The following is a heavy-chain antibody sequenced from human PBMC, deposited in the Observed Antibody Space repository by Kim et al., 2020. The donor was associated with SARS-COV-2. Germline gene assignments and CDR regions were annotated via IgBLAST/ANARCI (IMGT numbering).Heavy chain of an antibody. D-gene: IGHD6-19*01. V-gene: IGHV3-30*18. CDR2: ISYDGSNK. CDR1: GFTFSSYG. CDR3: AKALYSSGWPYYYYGMDV. J-gene: IGHJ6*02. Sequence: GGSLRLSCAASGFTFSSYGMHWVRQAPGKGLEWVAVISYDGSNKYYADSVKGRFTISRDNSKNTLYLQMNSLRAEDTAVYYCAKALYSSGWPYYYYGMDVWGQGTTVTVSS.